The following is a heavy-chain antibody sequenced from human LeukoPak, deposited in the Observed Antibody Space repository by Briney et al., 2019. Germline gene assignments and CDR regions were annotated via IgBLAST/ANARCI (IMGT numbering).Heavy chain of an antibody. CDR1: RFTFSDHY. J-gene: IGHJ5*02. Sequence: GSLRLSCAASRFTFSDHYMDWVRQAPGKGLEWVSAISGSGYNTYYADSVKGRFTISRDNSENTLYLQMDTLRAEDTALYYCAKDRSGGTTTTVMVAWGQGTLVTVSS. D-gene: IGHD4-17*01. CDR3: AKDRSGGTTTTVMVA. CDR2: ISGSGYNT. V-gene: IGHV3-23*01.